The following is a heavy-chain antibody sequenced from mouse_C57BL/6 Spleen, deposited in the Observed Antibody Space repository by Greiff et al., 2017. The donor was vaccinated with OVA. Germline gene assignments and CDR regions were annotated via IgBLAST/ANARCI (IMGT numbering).Heavy chain of an antibody. CDR3: ARRYYGVYGGY. D-gene: IGHD2-13*01. J-gene: IGHJ2*01. CDR2: IDPSDSYT. Sequence: QVQLQQPGAELVKPGASVKLSCKASGYTFTSYWMQWVKQRPGQGLEWIGEIDPSDSYTNYNQKLKGKATLTVDTSSSTAYMQRSSLTSEDSAVYDCARRYYGVYGGYWGQGTTLTVSS. CDR1: GYTFTSYW. V-gene: IGHV1-50*01.